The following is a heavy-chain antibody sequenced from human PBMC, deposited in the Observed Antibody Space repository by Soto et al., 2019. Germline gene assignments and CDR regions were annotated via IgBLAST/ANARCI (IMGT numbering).Heavy chain of an antibody. V-gene: IGHV4-39*01. CDR1: GGSISSRSYY. CDR3: VRSAWDDYDGGDFDH. Sequence: SEILSLTCTVSGGSISSRSYYWGWIRQPPGKGLEWIGSIYYSGSTYYNSSLKSRVTISVDTSKNQFSLKLSSVTAADTAVYNCVRSAWDDYDGGDFDHWGQGTLVTVSS. J-gene: IGHJ4*02. D-gene: IGHD3-22*01. CDR2: IYYSGST.